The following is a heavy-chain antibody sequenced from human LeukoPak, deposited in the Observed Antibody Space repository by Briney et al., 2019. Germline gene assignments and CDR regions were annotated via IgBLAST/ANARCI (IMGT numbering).Heavy chain of an antibody. D-gene: IGHD5-18*01. CDR1: GNYW. J-gene: IGHJ4*02. V-gene: IGHV3-74*01. Sequence: PGGSLRLSCAASGNYWMHWDRQAPGEGLVWVSHINSDGSWTSYADSVKGRFTISRDNAKNSVHLQMNSLRAEDTAVYYCAREGYIYGSSGGYFWGQGTLVTVSS. CDR3: AREGYIYGSSGGYF. CDR2: INSDGSWT.